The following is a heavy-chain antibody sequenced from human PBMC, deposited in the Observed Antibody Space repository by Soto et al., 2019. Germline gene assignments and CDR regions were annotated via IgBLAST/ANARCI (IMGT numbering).Heavy chain of an antibody. V-gene: IGHV1-3*01. CDR1: GYTFTSYA. CDR3: ARDGPSTDCSSTSCYTNWFDP. Sequence: ASVKVSCKASGYTFTSYAMHWVRQAPGQRLEWMGWINAGNGNTKYSQKFQGRVTITRDTSASTAYMELSSLRSEDTAVYYCARDGPSTDCSSTSCYTNWFDPWGQGTLVTGSS. D-gene: IGHD2-2*02. J-gene: IGHJ5*02. CDR2: INAGNGNT.